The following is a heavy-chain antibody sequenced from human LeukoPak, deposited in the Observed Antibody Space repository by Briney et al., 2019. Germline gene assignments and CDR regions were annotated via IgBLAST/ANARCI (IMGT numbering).Heavy chain of an antibody. J-gene: IGHJ4*02. D-gene: IGHD6-19*01. CDR3: AANSVAGRNYFDY. V-gene: IGHV1-69*13. Sequence: SVKLSCKASAGPFSSYAISWLRQAPGPALEWMGGIIPIFGTATYAQKFQGSVTITADESPSTAYMELSSLRSEDTAVYYCAANSVAGRNYFDYWGQGTLVTVSS. CDR1: AGPFSSYA. CDR2: IIPIFGTA.